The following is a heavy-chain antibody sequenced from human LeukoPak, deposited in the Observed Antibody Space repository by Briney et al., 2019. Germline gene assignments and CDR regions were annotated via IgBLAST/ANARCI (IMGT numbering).Heavy chain of an antibody. CDR2: IFYSGST. Sequence: SETLSLTCTVSGGSISSSSYYWGWIRQPPGKGLEWIGSIFYSGSTYYTPSLKSRVTISIDTSKNQFSLKLSSVTAADTAVYYCARDTYYYDSSGYYSLVYWGQGTLVTVSS. D-gene: IGHD3-22*01. CDR3: ARDTYYYDSSGYYSLVY. V-gene: IGHV4-39*07. CDR1: GGSISSSSYY. J-gene: IGHJ4*02.